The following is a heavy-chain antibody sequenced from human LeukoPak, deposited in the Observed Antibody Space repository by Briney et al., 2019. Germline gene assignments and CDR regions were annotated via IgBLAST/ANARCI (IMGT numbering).Heavy chain of an antibody. CDR1: GFTFNTYA. CDR3: AKTTVGYSSGRYPGWPADC. V-gene: IGHV3-23*01. Sequence: GGSLRLSCEASGFTFNTYAIYWVRQAPGKGLEWVSGICGSGGCTYYADSVKGRFTISRDNSKNAVYLQMNSLTADDTAVYYCAKTTVGYSSGRYPGWPADCWGQGTLVTVSS. J-gene: IGHJ4*02. CDR2: ICGSGGCT. D-gene: IGHD6-19*01.